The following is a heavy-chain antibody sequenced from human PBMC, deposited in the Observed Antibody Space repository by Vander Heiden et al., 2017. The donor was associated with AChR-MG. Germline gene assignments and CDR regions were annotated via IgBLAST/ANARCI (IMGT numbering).Heavy chain of an antibody. J-gene: IGHJ6*02. CDR3: AKDTSTNYYYYGMDV. CDR1: GFTFDDYA. V-gene: IGHV3-9*01. D-gene: IGHD5-12*01. CDR2: ISWNSGSI. Sequence: EVQLVESGGGLVQPGRSLRLSCAASGFTFDDYAMHWVRQAPGKGLEWVSGISWNSGSIGYADSVKGRFTISRDNAKNSLYLQMNSLRAEDTALYYCAKDTSTNYYYYGMDVWGQGTTVTVSS.